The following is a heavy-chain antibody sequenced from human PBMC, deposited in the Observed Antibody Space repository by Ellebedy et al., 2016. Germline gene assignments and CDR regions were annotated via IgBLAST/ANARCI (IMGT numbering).Heavy chain of an antibody. CDR3: ARGIPWFDP. Sequence: SETLSLTCAVYGGSFSGYYWSWIRQPPGRGLEWIGEINHSGTTNYNPSLKSRVTISLDTSKSQFSLKLNSATAADTAVYYCARGIPWFDPWGQGTLVTVSS. J-gene: IGHJ5*02. CDR1: GGSFSGYY. V-gene: IGHV4-34*01. D-gene: IGHD2-2*02. CDR2: INHSGTT.